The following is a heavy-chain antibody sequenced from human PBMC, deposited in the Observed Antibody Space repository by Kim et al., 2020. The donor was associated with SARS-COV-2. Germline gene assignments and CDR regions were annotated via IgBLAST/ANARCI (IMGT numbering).Heavy chain of an antibody. Sequence: GGSLRLSCAASGFTFSSYGMHWVRQAPGKGLEWVAVISYDGSNKYYADSVKGRFTISRDNSKNTLYLQMNSLRAEDTAVYYCAKPPTRSQADYWGQGTLVTVSS. CDR3: AKPPTRSQADY. V-gene: IGHV3-30*18. J-gene: IGHJ4*02. CDR1: GFTFSSYG. CDR2: ISYDGSNK.